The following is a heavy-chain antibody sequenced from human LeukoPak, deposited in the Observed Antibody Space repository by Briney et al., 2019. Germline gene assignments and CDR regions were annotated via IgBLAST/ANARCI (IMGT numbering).Heavy chain of an antibody. D-gene: IGHD4-23*01. J-gene: IGHJ4*02. CDR2: ISYDGSKK. V-gene: IGHV3-30*18. Sequence: QPGRSLRLSCAASGFTFRSYDMHWVRQAPGKGLEWVSLISYDGSKKYYADSVKGRFTISRDNSKNTVYMQMNSLRAEDTAVYYCAKEVDHGGPFDYWGQGTLVTVSS. CDR1: GFTFRSYD. CDR3: AKEVDHGGPFDY.